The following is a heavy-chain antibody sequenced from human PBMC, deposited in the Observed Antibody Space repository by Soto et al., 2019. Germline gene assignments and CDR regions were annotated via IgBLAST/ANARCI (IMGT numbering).Heavy chain of an antibody. J-gene: IGHJ4*02. CDR1: GYTFTSYD. Sequence: QVQLVQSGAEVKKPGASVKVSCKASGYTFTSYDINWVRQATGQGLEWMGWMNPNSGNTAYAQKFQGRVTMTRNTAISTAYMDRSSLRSKNTAVYYCARWVTTLDYWGPGTLVTVA. D-gene: IGHD4-17*01. CDR2: MNPNSGNT. CDR3: ARWVTTLDY. V-gene: IGHV1-8*01.